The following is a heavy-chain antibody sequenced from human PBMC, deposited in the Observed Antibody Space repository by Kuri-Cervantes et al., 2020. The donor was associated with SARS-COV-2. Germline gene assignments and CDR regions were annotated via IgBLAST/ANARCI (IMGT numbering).Heavy chain of an antibody. J-gene: IGHJ6*03. CDR3: ARRGGSGYDQYYYYMDV. D-gene: IGHD5-12*01. Sequence: GSLRLSCAVYGGPFSGYYWSWIRQPPGKGLEWIGEINHSGSTNYNPSLKSRVTISVDTSKNQFSLKLSSVTAADTAVYYCARRGGSGYDQYYYYMDVWGKGTTVTVSS. V-gene: IGHV4-34*01. CDR1: GGPFSGYY. CDR2: INHSGST.